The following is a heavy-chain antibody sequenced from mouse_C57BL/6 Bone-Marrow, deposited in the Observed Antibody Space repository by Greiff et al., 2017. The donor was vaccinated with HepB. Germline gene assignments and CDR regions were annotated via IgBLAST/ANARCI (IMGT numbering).Heavy chain of an antibody. CDR2: IDPETGGT. D-gene: IGHD1-1*01. CDR1: GYTFTDYE. V-gene: IGHV1-15*01. CDR3: TRRPLYYYGSSYWYFDV. J-gene: IGHJ1*03. Sequence: QVQLQQSGAELVRPGASVTLSCKASGYTFTDYEMHWVKQTPVHGLEWIGAIDPETGGTAYNQKFKGKAILTADKSSSTAYMELRSLTSEDSAVYYGTRRPLYYYGSSYWYFDVWGTGTTVTVSS.